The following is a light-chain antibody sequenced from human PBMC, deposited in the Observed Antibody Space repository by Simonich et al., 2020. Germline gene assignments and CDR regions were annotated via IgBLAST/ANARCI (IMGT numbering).Light chain of an antibody. CDR1: SRDVGGYNY. CDR2: DVS. Sequence: QSALTQPASVSGSPGQSITISCTGTSRDVGGYNYVSWYQQHPGKAPNLMIYDVSKRPSGVSNRFSGSKSGNTASLTISGLQAEDEADYYCSSYTSSSTLVFGGGTKLTVL. J-gene: IGLJ2*01. CDR3: SSYTSSSTLV. V-gene: IGLV2-14*01.